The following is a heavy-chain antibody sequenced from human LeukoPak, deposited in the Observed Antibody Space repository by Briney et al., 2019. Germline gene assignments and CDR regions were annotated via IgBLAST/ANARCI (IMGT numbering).Heavy chain of an antibody. J-gene: IGHJ5*02. D-gene: IGHD6-19*01. CDR2: ISPDTRAI. V-gene: IGHV3-48*03. CDR1: GLFISIFE. CDR3: ATSLSGWFGPSANH. Sequence: GGSLRLSCAASGLFISIFEMRWVRQAPGKGLEWVSFISPDTRAIHYADSVKGRFTISRDSATNSLYLQMNNLRSEDTAVYYCATSLSGWFGPSANHWGQGTLVTVSS.